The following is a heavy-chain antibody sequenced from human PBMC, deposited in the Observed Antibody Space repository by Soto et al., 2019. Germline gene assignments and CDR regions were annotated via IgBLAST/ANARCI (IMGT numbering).Heavy chain of an antibody. CDR2: ISSSSSYI. V-gene: IGHV3-21*01. D-gene: IGHD2-2*01. Sequence: KPGGSLRLSCAASGFTFSSYSMNWVRQAPGKGLEWVSSISSSSSYIYYADSVKGRFTISRDNAKNSLYLQMNSLRAEDTAVYYCARDKDIVVVPDAHPYYYGMDVWGQGTNPYGMDVWGQGTTVTVSS. CDR1: GFTFSSYS. CDR3: ARDKDIVVVPDAHPYYYGMDVWGQGTNPYGMDV. J-gene: IGHJ6*02.